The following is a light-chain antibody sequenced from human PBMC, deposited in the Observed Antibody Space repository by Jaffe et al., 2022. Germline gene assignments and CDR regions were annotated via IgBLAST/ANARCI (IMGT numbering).Light chain of an antibody. CDR1: SSDVGGYNY. J-gene: IGLJ2*01. V-gene: IGLV2-8*01. CDR3: SSYADSSPTLV. CDR2: GVS. Sequence: QSALTQPPSASGSPGQSVTISCTGTSSDVGGYNYVSWYQQHPGKAPKLIIYGVSKRPSGVPDRFSGSKSGDTASLTVSGLQAEDEADYYCSSYADSSPTLVFGGGTELTVL.